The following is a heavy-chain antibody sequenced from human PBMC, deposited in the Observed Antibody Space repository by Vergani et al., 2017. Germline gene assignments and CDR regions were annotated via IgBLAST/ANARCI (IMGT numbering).Heavy chain of an antibody. V-gene: IGHV3-23*01. Sequence: EVQLLESGGGLVQPGGSLRLSCAASGFTFSSYAMSWVRQAPGKGLEWVSTISGSGGGTYFADSVKGRFIISRDNSKNTLYLQMNSLRAEDTATYYCAKVLVRGVTRDAFDIWGQGTMVTVSS. J-gene: IGHJ3*02. CDR1: GFTFSSYA. CDR3: AKVLVRGVTRDAFDI. CDR2: ISGSGGGT. D-gene: IGHD3-10*01.